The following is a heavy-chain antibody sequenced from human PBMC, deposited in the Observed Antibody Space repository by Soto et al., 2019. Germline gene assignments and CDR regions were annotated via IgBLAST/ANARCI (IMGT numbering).Heavy chain of an antibody. V-gene: IGHV4-34*01. CDR3: ARGGWFDP. J-gene: IGHJ5*02. CDR2: INHSGST. CDR1: GGSFSGYY. Sequence: SETLSLTCAVYGGSFSGYYWSWIRQPPGKGLEWIGEINHSGSTNYNPSLKSRVTISVDTSKNQFSLKLSSVTAADTAVYYCARGGWFDPWGQGTLGTVSS.